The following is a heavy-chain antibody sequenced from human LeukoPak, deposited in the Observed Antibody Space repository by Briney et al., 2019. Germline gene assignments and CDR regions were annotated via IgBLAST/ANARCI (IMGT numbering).Heavy chain of an antibody. CDR2: IWYDGSNK. CDR1: GFTFSSYG. J-gene: IGHJ6*02. Sequence: GGSLRLSCAASGFTFSSYGMHWVRQAPGKGLEWVAVIWYDGSNKYYADSVKGRFTISRDNSKNTLYPQMNSLRAEDTAVYYCARDHLDSSSWSYYYGMDVWGQGTTVTVSS. CDR3: ARDHLDSSSWSYYYGMDV. V-gene: IGHV3-33*01. D-gene: IGHD6-13*01.